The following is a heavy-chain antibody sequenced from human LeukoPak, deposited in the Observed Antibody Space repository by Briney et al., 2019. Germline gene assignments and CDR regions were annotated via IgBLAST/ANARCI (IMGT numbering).Heavy chain of an antibody. CDR3: ARGSGYYDILTGYSVGLDY. CDR1: GGSISSQY. Sequence: SETLSLTCTVSGGSISSQYWSWIRQPPGKGLEWIGYIYYSGSTNYNPSLKSRVTISVDTSKNQFSLKLSSVTAADTAVYYCARGSGYYDILTGYSVGLDYWGQGTLVTVSS. CDR2: IYYSGST. J-gene: IGHJ4*02. V-gene: IGHV4-59*11. D-gene: IGHD3-9*01.